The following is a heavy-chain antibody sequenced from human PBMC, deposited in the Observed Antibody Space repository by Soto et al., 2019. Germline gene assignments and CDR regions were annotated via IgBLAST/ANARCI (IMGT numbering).Heavy chain of an antibody. CDR2: INHSEST. CDR1: GGSFSGYY. D-gene: IGHD3-3*01. J-gene: IGHJ4*02. Sequence: SETLSLTCAVYGGSFSGYYWSWILQPPGKGLEWIGEINHSESTNYNPSLKSRVTISVDTSKNQFSLKLSSVTAADTAVYYCARGGRTVRFLERPFEYWGQGTLVTVAS. CDR3: ARGGRTVRFLERPFEY. V-gene: IGHV4-34*01.